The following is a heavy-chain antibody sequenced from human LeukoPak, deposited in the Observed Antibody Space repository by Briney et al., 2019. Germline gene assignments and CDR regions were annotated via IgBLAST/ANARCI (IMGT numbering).Heavy chain of an antibody. Sequence: PGGSLRLSCAASGFTFTSYWMSWVRQAPGKGLEWVASIKQDGSEKYYVDYVKGRFTISRDNAKNSLNLQMNSLRAEDTAVYYCARHPNYYDSSGYYKGFDCWGQGTLVTVSS. J-gene: IGHJ4*02. CDR2: IKQDGSEK. CDR3: ARHPNYYDSSGYYKGFDC. V-gene: IGHV3-7*03. CDR1: GFTFTSYW. D-gene: IGHD3-22*01.